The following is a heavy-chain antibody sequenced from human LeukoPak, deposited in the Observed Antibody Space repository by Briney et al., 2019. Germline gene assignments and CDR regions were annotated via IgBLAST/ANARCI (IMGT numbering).Heavy chain of an antibody. Sequence: PSETLSLTCAVSGGSISSSNWWSWVRQPPGKGLEWIGEIYHSGSTNYNPSLKSRVTISVDKSKNQFSLKLSSVTAAGTAVYYCASSWGYYGSGSGYFDYWGQGTLVTVSS. CDR1: GGSISSSNW. V-gene: IGHV4-4*02. CDR3: ASSWGYYGSGSGYFDY. D-gene: IGHD3-10*01. CDR2: IYHSGST. J-gene: IGHJ4*02.